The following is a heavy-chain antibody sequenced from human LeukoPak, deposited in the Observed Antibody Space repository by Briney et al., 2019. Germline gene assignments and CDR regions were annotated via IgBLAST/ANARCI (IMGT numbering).Heavy chain of an antibody. CDR3: ARVYFSFDY. CDR1: GGSISSGSYY. CDR2: IYTSGST. Sequence: SEILSLTCTVSGGSISSGSYYWSWIRQPAGKGLEWIGRIYTSGSTNYNPSLKSRVTISVDTSKNQFSLKLSSVTAADTAVYYCARVYFSFDYWGQGTLVTVSS. J-gene: IGHJ4*02. V-gene: IGHV4-61*02. D-gene: IGHD2/OR15-2a*01.